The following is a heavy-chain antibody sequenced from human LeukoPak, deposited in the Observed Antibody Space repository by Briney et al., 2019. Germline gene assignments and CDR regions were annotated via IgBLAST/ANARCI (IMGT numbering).Heavy chain of an antibody. J-gene: IGHJ3*02. V-gene: IGHV3-23*01. D-gene: IGHD1-26*01. CDR3: AIYSGSWYSAFEI. Sequence: PGGSLRLSCAASGFTFSSYAMSWVRQAPGKGLEWVSAISGSGGSTYYADSVKGRFTISRDNSKNTLYLQMNSLRAEDTAVYYCAIYSGSWYSAFEIWGQGTMVTVSS. CDR1: GFTFSSYA. CDR2: ISGSGGST.